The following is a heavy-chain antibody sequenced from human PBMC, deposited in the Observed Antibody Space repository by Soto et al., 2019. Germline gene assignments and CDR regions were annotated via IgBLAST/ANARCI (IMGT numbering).Heavy chain of an antibody. D-gene: IGHD6-13*01. CDR2: INPNSGGT. J-gene: IGHJ6*02. CDR1: GYTFTGYY. CDR3: ARDWVAEAGTWYYGMDV. Sequence: EASVKVSCKASGYTFTGYYMHWVRQAPGQGLEWMGWINPNSGGTNYAQKFQGRVTMTRDTSISTAYMELSRLRSDDTAVYYCARDWVAEAGTWYYGMDVWGQGPTVTVS. V-gene: IGHV1-2*02.